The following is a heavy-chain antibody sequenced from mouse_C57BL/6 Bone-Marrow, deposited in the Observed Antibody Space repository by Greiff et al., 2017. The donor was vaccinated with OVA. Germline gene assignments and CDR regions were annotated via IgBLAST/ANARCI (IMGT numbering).Heavy chain of an antibody. J-gene: IGHJ3*01. CDR2: IDPSDSYT. CDR3: ARGYDDGPFAY. V-gene: IGHV1-50*01. Sequence: QVQLKQPGAELVKPGASVKLSCKASGYTFTSYWMPWVKQRPGQGLEWIGEIDPSDSYTNYHQQFKGKATLTVDTSSSTAYMQRSSLTSEDSAVYYSARGYDDGPFAYWGQGTLVTVSA. CDR1: GYTFTSYW. D-gene: IGHD2-4*01.